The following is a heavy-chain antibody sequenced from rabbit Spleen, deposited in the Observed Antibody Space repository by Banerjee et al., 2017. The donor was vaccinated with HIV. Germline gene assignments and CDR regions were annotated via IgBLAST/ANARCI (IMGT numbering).Heavy chain of an antibody. J-gene: IGHJ4*01. V-gene: IGHV1S45*01. D-gene: IGHD7-1*01. Sequence: QEQLVESGGGLVKPGASLTLTCKASGFSFSSGYYMSWVRPAPGKGLEWIACIDTGSSGFTYFATWAKGRFTCSKTSSTTVTLQMTRLTAADTATYFCARGTYAGYSGADYAVGYYFNFWGPGTLVTVS. CDR3: ARGTYAGYSGADYAVGYYFNF. CDR2: IDTGSSGFT. CDR1: GFSFSSGYY.